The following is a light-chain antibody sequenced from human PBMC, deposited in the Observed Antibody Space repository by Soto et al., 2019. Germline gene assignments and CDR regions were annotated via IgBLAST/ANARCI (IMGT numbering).Light chain of an antibody. CDR3: QQYYSTPPT. CDR2: WAF. Sequence: DIVLTQSPDSLAVSLGERATINCKTSQSVLYSSNNKNYLAWYQQKPGQPPNLLVYWAFTRESGVPDRFSGSGSGTDFTLTISSLQAEDVAVYYCQQYYSTPPTFGQGTKVEIK. J-gene: IGKJ1*01. CDR1: QSVLYSSNNKNY. V-gene: IGKV4-1*01.